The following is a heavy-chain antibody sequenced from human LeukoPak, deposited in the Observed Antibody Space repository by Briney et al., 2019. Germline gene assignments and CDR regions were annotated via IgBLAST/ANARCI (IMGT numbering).Heavy chain of an antibody. CDR1: GDSISTSY. J-gene: IGHJ4*02. Sequence: SETLSLTCTVSGDSISTSYWTWIRQSPGKGLEWIGSLHHGGTTNYNRSLMSRVTISLDTSKNQFSLRLTSATAADTAVYYCGGGKIWLCLDHWGQGTLVTVSS. D-gene: IGHD3-9*01. CDR3: GGGKIWLCLDH. V-gene: IGHV4-59*01. CDR2: LHHGGTT.